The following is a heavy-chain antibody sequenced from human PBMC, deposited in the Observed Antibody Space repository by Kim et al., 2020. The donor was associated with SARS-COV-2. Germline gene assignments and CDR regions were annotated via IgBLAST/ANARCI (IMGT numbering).Heavy chain of an antibody. CDR3: ARRNGGSPYWFFDL. V-gene: IGHV3-74*01. D-gene: IGHD2-15*01. Sequence: ADSVKGRFTISKDTAKNRLYLQRNSLSAEDTAGYYCARRNGGSPYWFFDLWGRGTLVTVSS. J-gene: IGHJ2*01.